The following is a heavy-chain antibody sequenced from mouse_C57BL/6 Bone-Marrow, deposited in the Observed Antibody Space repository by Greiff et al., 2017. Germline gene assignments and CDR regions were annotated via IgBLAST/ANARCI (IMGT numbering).Heavy chain of an antibody. J-gene: IGHJ2*01. CDR1: GYTFTSYW. CDR3: ASTGDGYFY. Sequence: VQLQQSGAELVRPGTSVKLSCKASGYTFTSYWMHWVKQRPGQGLEWIGVIDPSGSYTNYNQKFKGKATLTVDKSSSTAYLQLSSLTSDDSAVYYCASTGDGYFYWGQGTTLTVSS. D-gene: IGHD2-3*01. V-gene: IGHV1-59*01. CDR2: IDPSGSYT.